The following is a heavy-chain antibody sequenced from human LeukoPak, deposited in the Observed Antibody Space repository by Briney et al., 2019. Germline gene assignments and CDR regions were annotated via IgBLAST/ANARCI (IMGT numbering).Heavy chain of an antibody. V-gene: IGHV4-59*01. D-gene: IGHD4-23*01. CDR1: GGSISSYY. CDR3: ARSVVTLYWYFDL. CDR2: IYYSGST. J-gene: IGHJ2*01. Sequence: PSETLSLTCTVSGGSISSYYWSWIRQPPGKGLEWIGYIYYSGSTNYNPSLKSRVTISLDTSKNQFSLKLSSVTTADTAVYYCARSVVTLYWYFDLWGRGTLVTVSS.